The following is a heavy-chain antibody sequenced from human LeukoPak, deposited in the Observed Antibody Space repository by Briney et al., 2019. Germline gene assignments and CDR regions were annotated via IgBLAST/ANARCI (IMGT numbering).Heavy chain of an antibody. CDR2: ISGSGGST. V-gene: IGHV3-23*01. Sequence: PGGSLRLSCAASGFTFSSYAMSWVRQAPGKGLEWVSAISGSGGSTYYADSVKGRFTISRGNSKNTLYLQMNSLRAEDTAVYYCAKGSGYSSGWYLDYWGQGTLVTVSS. D-gene: IGHD6-19*01. CDR3: AKGSGYSSGWYLDY. CDR1: GFTFSSYA. J-gene: IGHJ4*02.